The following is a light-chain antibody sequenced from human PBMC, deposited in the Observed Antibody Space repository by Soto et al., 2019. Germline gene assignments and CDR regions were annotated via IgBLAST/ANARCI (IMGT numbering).Light chain of an antibody. J-gene: IGLJ1*01. CDR2: GNS. Sequence: QLVLTQPPSVSGAPGQRVTIPCTGSSSNIGAGYDVHWYQQLPGTVPKLLIYGNSNRPSGVPDRFSGSKSGTSASLAITGLQAEDEADYYCQSYASSLSYVFGTGTKLTVL. V-gene: IGLV1-40*01. CDR1: SSNIGAGYD. CDR3: QSYASSLSYV.